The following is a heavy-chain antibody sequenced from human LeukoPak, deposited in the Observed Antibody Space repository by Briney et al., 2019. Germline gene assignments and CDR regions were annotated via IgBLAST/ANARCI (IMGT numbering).Heavy chain of an antibody. D-gene: IGHD2-15*01. CDR1: GFTFSTYA. Sequence: GGSLRLSCAASGFTFSTYAMHWVRQAPGKGLEWLAVISYDGNNKYYADSVKGRFTISRDSSKNTLYLQMNSLRVEDTAVCYCARAVAVVAAAHDFWGQGTLVTVSS. CDR3: ARAVAVVAAAHDF. V-gene: IGHV3-30-3*01. CDR2: ISYDGNNK. J-gene: IGHJ4*02.